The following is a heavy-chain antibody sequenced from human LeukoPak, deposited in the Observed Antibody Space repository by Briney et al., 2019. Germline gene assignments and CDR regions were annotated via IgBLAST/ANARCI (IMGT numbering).Heavy chain of an antibody. CDR1: GGSISTYY. J-gene: IGHJ4*02. Sequence: PSETLSLTCAVSGGSISTYYWSWIRRPPGKGLEWIAYIHASGPTNYNPSLKSRITISVDTSKNQFSLKLSSVTAADTAVYYCARHDAGIAARPFDNWGQGTLVTVSS. D-gene: IGHD6-6*01. CDR2: IHASGPT. CDR3: ARHDAGIAARPFDN. V-gene: IGHV4-4*09.